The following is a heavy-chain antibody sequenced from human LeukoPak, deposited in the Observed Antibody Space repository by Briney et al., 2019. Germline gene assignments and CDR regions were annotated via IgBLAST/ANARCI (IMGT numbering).Heavy chain of an antibody. CDR1: GGSFSDYY. Sequence: SETLSLTCAVYGGSFSDYYWGWIRQPPGKGREWIGSICYSGTTCYNPSLESRVPISVDTSKKQFSLKLRSVTAADTAVYYCARNEWGITNAFDIWGQGGMVTVSS. J-gene: IGHJ3*02. D-gene: IGHD7-27*01. CDR3: ARNEWGITNAFDI. CDR2: ICYSGTT. V-gene: IGHV4-39*01.